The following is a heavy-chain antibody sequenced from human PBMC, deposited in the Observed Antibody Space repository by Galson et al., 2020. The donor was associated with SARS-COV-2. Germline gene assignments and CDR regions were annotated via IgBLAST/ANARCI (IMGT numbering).Heavy chain of an antibody. V-gene: IGHV6-1*01. D-gene: IGHD2-15*01. CDR2: TYYRPRWYN. CDR3: VRASDIATGGPLDY. Sequence: ASETLSLTCAISGDSVSSNSAAWNWIRQSPSRGLEWLGRTYYRPRWYNDYAVSVKSRVNINPDPSKNQFSLHLTSVTPEDTAVYYCVRASDIATGGPLDYWGQGTLVTVSS. J-gene: IGHJ4*02. CDR1: GDSVSSNSAA.